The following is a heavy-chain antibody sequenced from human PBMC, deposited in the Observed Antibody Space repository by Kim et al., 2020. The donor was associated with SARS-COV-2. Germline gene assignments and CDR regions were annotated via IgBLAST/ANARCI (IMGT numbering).Heavy chain of an antibody. D-gene: IGHD3-9*01. CDR3: ARGFPAGGYDILTGYSGHDAFDI. CDR2: ISAYNGNT. J-gene: IGHJ3*02. V-gene: IGHV1-18*01. Sequence: ASVKVSCKASGYTFTSYGISWVRQAPGQGLEWMGWISAYNGNTNYAQKLQGRVTMTTDTSTSTAYMELRSLRSDDTAVYYCARGFPAGGYDILTGYSGHDAFDIWGQGTMVTVSS. CDR1: GYTFTSYG.